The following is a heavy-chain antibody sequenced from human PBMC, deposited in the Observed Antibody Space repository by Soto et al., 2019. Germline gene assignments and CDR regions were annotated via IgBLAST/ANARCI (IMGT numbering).Heavy chain of an antibody. Sequence: PSETLSLTCTVSGGSISSYYWSWIRQPPGKGLEWIGYIYYSGSTNYNPSLKSRVTISVDTSKNQFSLKLSSVTAADTAVYYCARVSGDSIPLDYWGQGTLVTVSS. V-gene: IGHV4-59*01. CDR3: ARVSGDSIPLDY. CDR2: IYYSGST. D-gene: IGHD3-22*01. J-gene: IGHJ4*02. CDR1: GGSISSYY.